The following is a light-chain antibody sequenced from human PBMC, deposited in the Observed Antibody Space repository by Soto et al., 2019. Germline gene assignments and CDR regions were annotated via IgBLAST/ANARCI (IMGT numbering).Light chain of an antibody. V-gene: IGKV1-39*01. CDR2: AAS. CDR3: QQSYSTQIT. CDR1: QSISSY. Sequence: DIQMTQSPSSLSASVGDRVTITCRASQSISSYLNWYQQKPGKAPKLLIYAASSLQSGVPSRFSGSGSGTDFTLTISSLQPEDFAPYYCQQSYSTQITFGQGTRLEIK. J-gene: IGKJ5*01.